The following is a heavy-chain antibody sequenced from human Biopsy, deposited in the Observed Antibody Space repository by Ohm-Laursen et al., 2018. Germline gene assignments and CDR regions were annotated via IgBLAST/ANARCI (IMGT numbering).Heavy chain of an antibody. CDR3: ASDRDSSGSFRWNH. J-gene: IGHJ5*02. Sequence: SLRLSCAASEFIFSRFWMYWVRQAPGKGLEWVAVIWYDGSKKYYADSVKGRFTITRDNSKNTLYLQMNSLRAEDTAVYYCASDRDSSGSFRWNHWGQGTLVTVSS. D-gene: IGHD6-19*01. V-gene: IGHV3-33*07. CDR2: IWYDGSKK. CDR1: EFIFSRFW.